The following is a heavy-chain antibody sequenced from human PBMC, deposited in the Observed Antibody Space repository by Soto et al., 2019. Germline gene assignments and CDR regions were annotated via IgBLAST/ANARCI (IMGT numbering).Heavy chain of an antibody. J-gene: IGHJ4*02. CDR1: GGSFSASY. CDR2: INHSGNS. CDR3: AKNFDY. V-gene: IGHV4-34*01. Sequence: QVQLQQWGAGLLKPSETLSLTCAVYGGSFSASYWSWIRQPPGQGLEWIGDINHSGNSNYSPSLKSRVTISVDTSKYHFSLKLNSVTAADSAVYYCAKNFDYWGQGTLVTVSS.